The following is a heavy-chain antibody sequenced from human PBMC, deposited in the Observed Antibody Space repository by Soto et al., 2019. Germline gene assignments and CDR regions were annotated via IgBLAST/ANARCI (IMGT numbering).Heavy chain of an antibody. CDR3: AKSVAGNDFGLDI. CDR1: VYSFTVYA. V-gene: IGHV1-3*04. D-gene: IGHD1-1*01. J-gene: IGHJ3*02. Sequence: ASVKVSCKAAVYSFTVYAMNWVSQTPGQRLEWMGWINTGNGNTKYSQKFQRRVIISRDTSASIAYMEMSSLRSEDTAVYYCAKSVAGNDFGLDIWGQGTMVTVSS. CDR2: INTGNGNT.